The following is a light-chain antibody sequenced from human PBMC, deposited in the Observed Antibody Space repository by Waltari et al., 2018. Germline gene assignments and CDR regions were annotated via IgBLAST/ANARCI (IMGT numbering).Light chain of an antibody. CDR3: CSYAGSVV. Sequence: QSALTQPASVSGSPGQSITISCTGSSSDIGSYNVVSWYQHHPGKAPKLVIYEVINRPSGVSIRFSGSKSGNTASLAISGRQAEDEADYYCCSYAGSVVFGGGTKLTVL. V-gene: IGLV2-23*02. CDR1: SSDIGSYNV. J-gene: IGLJ2*01. CDR2: EVI.